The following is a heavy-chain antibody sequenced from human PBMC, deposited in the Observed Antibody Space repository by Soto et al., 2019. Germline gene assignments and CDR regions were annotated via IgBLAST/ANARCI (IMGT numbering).Heavy chain of an antibody. J-gene: IGHJ4*02. CDR1: GFTVSSKF. D-gene: IGHD5-18*01. V-gene: IGHV3-53*01. Sequence: PGGSLRLSSAASGFTVSSKFMSWGRQAQGKGLEWVSSLYSAGNTFYGDSVKGRFTVSRDNSKNTVYLQMDSLGAEDTAMYFCARGHAYSYGYSYYFDFWGQGALVSVPS. CDR2: LYSAGNT. CDR3: ARGHAYSYGYSYYFDF.